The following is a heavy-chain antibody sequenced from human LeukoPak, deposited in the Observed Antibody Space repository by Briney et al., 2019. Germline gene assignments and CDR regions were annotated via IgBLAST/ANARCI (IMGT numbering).Heavy chain of an antibody. CDR2: IYHSGST. CDR3: ARGRSSSWYDRRPFDY. V-gene: IGHV4-4*02. Sequence: SETLSLTCAVSGGSISSSNWWSWVRQPPGKGLEWIGEIYHSGSTNYNPSLKSRVTISVDTSKNQFSLKLSSVTAADTAVYYCARGRSSSWYDRRPFDYWGQGTLVTVSS. J-gene: IGHJ4*02. D-gene: IGHD6-13*01. CDR1: GGSISSSNW.